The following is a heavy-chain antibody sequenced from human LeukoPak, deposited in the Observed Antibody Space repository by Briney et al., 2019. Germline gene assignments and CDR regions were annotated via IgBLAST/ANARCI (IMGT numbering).Heavy chain of an antibody. D-gene: IGHD6-13*01. CDR3: ARRGITYSTSFFDS. Sequence: SETLSLTCAVSGGSISGGKDFWGWIRQSPGKGLEWIGSIYYTGSTYYNPSLKSRVTISVDTSKSEFSLMVHSVTAADTAMYYCARRGITYSTSFFDSWGQETLVTVAS. CDR2: IYYTGST. CDR1: GGSISGGKDF. V-gene: IGHV4-39*01. J-gene: IGHJ4*02.